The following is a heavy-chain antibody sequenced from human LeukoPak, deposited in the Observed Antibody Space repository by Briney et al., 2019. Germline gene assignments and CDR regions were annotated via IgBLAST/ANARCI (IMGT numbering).Heavy chain of an antibody. J-gene: IGHJ4*02. CDR2: ITSGENT. D-gene: IGHD6-13*01. CDR1: GFTFSSYA. V-gene: IGHV3-23*01. Sequence: GGSLRLSCAASGFTFSSYAMSWVRQAPGKGLEWASTITSGENTYYADSVKGRFTISRDNSKNTLYLQMNSLRAEDTAVYYCAKRLSSSSTWYYLDYWGQGTLVTVSS. CDR3: AKRLSSSSTWYYLDY.